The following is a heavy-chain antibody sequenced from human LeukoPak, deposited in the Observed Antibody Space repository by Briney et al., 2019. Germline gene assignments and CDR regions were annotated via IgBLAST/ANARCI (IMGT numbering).Heavy chain of an antibody. Sequence: ASVKVSCKASGGTFSSYAISWVRQAPGQGLEWMGGIIPIFGTANYAQKFQGRVTITADESTSTAYMELSSLRSEDTAVYYCAGAIHIAAATYYFDYWGQGTLVTVSS. CDR3: AGAIHIAAATYYFDY. V-gene: IGHV1-69*13. D-gene: IGHD6-13*01. CDR2: IIPIFGTA. CDR1: GGTFSSYA. J-gene: IGHJ4*02.